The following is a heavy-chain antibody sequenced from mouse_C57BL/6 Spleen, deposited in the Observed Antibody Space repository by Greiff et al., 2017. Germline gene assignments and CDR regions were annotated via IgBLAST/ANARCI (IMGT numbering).Heavy chain of an antibody. Sequence: EVKLMESGGGLVKPGGSLKLSCAASGFTFSSYAMSWVRQTPEKRLEWVATISDGGSYTYYPDNVKGRFTISRDNAKNNLYLQMSHLKSEDTAMYYCARDVYYYGSSYAMDYWGQGTSVTVSS. CDR3: ARDVYYYGSSYAMDY. CDR1: GFTFSSYA. CDR2: ISDGGSYT. V-gene: IGHV5-4*01. J-gene: IGHJ4*01. D-gene: IGHD1-1*01.